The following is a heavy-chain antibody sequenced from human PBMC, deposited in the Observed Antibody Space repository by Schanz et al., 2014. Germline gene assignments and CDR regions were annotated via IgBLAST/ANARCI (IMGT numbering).Heavy chain of an antibody. V-gene: IGHV3-48*01. J-gene: IGHJ4*02. D-gene: IGHD3-10*01. CDR2: IRSSSTPI. Sequence: EVQLLESGGGLVQPGGSLRLSCAASGFNFSDYAMCWVRQAPGKGPEWVSYIRSSSTPIYYADSVKGRFTISRDNAKNSLYLQMNSLRAEDTAVYHCVSSGSYSSYAFWGQGTLVTVSS. CDR3: VSSGSYSSYAF. CDR1: GFNFSDYA.